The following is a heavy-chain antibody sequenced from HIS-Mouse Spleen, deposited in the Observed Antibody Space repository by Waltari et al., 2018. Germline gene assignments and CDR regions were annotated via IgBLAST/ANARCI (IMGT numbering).Heavy chain of an antibody. J-gene: IGHJ2*01. D-gene: IGHD6-13*01. Sequence: QVQLQQWGAGLLKPSETLSLTCAVYGGSFSGYYWSWIRQPPGKGLEWIGEINHSGSTKYNPSLKSRVTISVDTSKNQFSLKLSSVTAADTAVYYCAREIPYSSSWYDWYFDLWGRGTLVTVSS. CDR2: INHSGST. V-gene: IGHV4-34*01. CDR3: AREIPYSSSWYDWYFDL. CDR1: GGSFSGYY.